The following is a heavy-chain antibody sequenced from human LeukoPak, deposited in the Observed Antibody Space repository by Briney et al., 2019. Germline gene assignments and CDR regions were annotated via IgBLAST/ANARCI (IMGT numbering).Heavy chain of an antibody. CDR1: GFTFNSYA. V-gene: IGHV3-23*01. Sequence: TGGSLRLSCAASGFTFNSYAMSWVRQAPGKGLEWVSGISSGGNTYYADSVKGRFTIPRDNSENTLNLQMNSLRAEDTAIYYCAKARAGDITAAFNYWGQGTLVTVSS. CDR2: ISSGGNT. J-gene: IGHJ4*02. D-gene: IGHD6-13*01. CDR3: AKARAGDITAAFNY.